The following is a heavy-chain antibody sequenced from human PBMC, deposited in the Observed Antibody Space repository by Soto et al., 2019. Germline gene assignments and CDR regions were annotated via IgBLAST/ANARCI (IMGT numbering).Heavy chain of an antibody. CDR1: GYTFTRYT. D-gene: IGHD3-3*01. Sequence: SLKVSVKASGYTFTRYTMNWVSQAPGQGLEWMGGIVPNVGTVNYAQKFQGRVTITADKSTGTAYMEVSSLRSEDTALYYCARRDTSGFLRYFDNWGQGTLVTVSS. V-gene: IGHV1-69*06. J-gene: IGHJ4*02. CDR3: ARRDTSGFLRYFDN. CDR2: IVPNVGTV.